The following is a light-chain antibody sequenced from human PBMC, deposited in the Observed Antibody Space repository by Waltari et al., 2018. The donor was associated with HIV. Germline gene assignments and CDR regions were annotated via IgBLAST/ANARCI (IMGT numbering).Light chain of an antibody. CDR1: QSVRSL. CDR3: QQRSSWPLT. CDR2: DAS. J-gene: IGKJ4*01. Sequence: EIVLTQSPATLSLSPGERATLSCGASQSVRSLIAWYQQNPGQAPRLLIYDASNRATGIPPRFSGSGSGTDFTLTISSLEPEDFAVYYCQQRSSWPLTFGGGTKVEIK. V-gene: IGKV3-11*01.